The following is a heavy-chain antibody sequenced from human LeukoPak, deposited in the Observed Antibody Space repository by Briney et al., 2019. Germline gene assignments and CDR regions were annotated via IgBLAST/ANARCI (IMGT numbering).Heavy chain of an antibody. J-gene: IGHJ1*01. CDR3: ARMFRIFSGYFQH. V-gene: IGHV4-39*07. CDR1: GGSISSGDYY. Sequence: SETLSLTCTVSGGSISSGDYYWSWIRQPPGKGLEWIGEINHSGSTNYNPSLKSRVTISVDTSKNQFSLKLSSVTAADTAVYYCARMFRIFSGYFQHWGQGTLVTVSS. D-gene: IGHD2-15*01. CDR2: INHSGST.